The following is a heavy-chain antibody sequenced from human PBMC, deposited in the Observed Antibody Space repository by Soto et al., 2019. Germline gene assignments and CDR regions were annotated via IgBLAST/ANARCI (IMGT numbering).Heavy chain of an antibody. Sequence: QVQLVQSGAEVKKPGASVKLSCKASGYTYINYYIHWVRQAPGQGLEWMGIFNPTSGSTNYAQKFQGRVTLTMDTSTRTVYMELSSLRFDNTAVYYCARDLAAGDYWGQGTLVTVSS. V-gene: IGHV1-46*01. CDR1: GYTYINYY. CDR2: FNPTSGST. D-gene: IGHD6-13*01. J-gene: IGHJ4*02. CDR3: ARDLAAGDY.